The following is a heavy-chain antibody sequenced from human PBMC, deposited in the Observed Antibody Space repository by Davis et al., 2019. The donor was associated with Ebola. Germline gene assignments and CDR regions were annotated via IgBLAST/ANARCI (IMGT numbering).Heavy chain of an antibody. CDR2: ISWNSGSI. D-gene: IGHD2-8*02. Sequence: SLKISCAASGFTFDDYAMHWVRQAPGKGLEWVSGISWNSGSIGYADSVKGRFTISRDNAENSLYLQMNSLRAEDTAVYYCARVGFCTGGVCYDHYYYGMDVWGQGTTVTVSS. CDR3: ARVGFCTGGVCYDHYYYGMDV. J-gene: IGHJ6*02. CDR1: GFTFDDYA. V-gene: IGHV3-9*01.